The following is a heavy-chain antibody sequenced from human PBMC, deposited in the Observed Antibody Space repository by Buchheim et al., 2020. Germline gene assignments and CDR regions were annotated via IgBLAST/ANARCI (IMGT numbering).Heavy chain of an antibody. CDR3: AKSGGLRFLEWLRFDY. CDR1: GFTFSSYG. Sequence: QVQLVESGGGVVQPGRSLRPSCPAPGFTFSSYGMHWVRKAPGKGLEWVAVIAFEESIKYLADSVTVRFTISRDNSKHTLYLQMNSLRAEDTAVYYCAKSGGLRFLEWLRFDYWGQGTL. D-gene: IGHD3-3*01. V-gene: IGHV3-30*18. CDR2: IAFEESIK. J-gene: IGHJ4*02.